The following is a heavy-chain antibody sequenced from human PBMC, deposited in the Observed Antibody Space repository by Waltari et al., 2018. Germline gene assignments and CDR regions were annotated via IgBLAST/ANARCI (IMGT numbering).Heavy chain of an antibody. D-gene: IGHD3-3*01. V-gene: IGHV3-49*04. Sequence: EVQLVESGGGLVQPGRSLRLSCTASGFTFGDYAMSWVRQAPGKGLEWVGFIGSKAYGGTTEYAASVKGRFTISSDDSKSIAYLQMNSLKTEDTAVYYCTRVDDFWSGYSFDYWGQGTLVTVSS. CDR2: IGSKAYGGTT. CDR3: TRVDDFWSGYSFDY. J-gene: IGHJ4*02. CDR1: GFTFGDYA.